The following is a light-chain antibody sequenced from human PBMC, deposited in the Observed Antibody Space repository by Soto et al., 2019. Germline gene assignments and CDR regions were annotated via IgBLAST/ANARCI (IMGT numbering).Light chain of an antibody. CDR3: QLFGRSVT. CDR2: DAS. Sequence: EIMLTQSPATLSLSLGERATLSCRASQGVSSYLAWYQQKPGQAPRLLIYDASNRATGIPARFSGSGSGTDFTLTISSLEPEECAVYYCQLFGRSVTFGPGTKVDIK. CDR1: QGVSSY. V-gene: IGKV3-11*01. J-gene: IGKJ3*01.